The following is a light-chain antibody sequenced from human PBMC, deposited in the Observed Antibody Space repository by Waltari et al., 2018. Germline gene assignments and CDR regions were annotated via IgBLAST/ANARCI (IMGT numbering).Light chain of an antibody. Sequence: SYELTQPPSVSVALGQTATIPCGGNNIGKKTVHWYQQKAGQAPVLVIYRDSNRPSGIPERFSGSNSRNAATLTISRVQADDAADYYCQVWDSSWVFGGGSKLTVL. J-gene: IGLJ3*02. CDR2: RDS. V-gene: IGLV3-9*01. CDR3: QVWDSSWV. CDR1: NIGKKT.